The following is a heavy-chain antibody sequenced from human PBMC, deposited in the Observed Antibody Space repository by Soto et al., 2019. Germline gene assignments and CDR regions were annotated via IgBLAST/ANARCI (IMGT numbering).Heavy chain of an antibody. CDR1: GGSFSGFY. CDR2: INDSGST. V-gene: IGHV4-34*01. CDR3: ARWGYCSNSICYPFDY. D-gene: IGHD2-2*01. J-gene: IGHJ4*02. Sequence: ASETLSLTCAVHGGSFSGFYWNWIRQPPGKGLESIGEINDSGSTRYNPSLKSRVTISVDTSKNQFSLRLNSVTAADTAVYYCARWGYCSNSICYPFDYWGQGIPVTVSS.